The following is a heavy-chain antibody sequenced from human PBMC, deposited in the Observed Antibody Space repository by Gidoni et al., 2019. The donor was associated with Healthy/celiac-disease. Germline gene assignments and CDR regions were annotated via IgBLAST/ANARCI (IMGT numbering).Heavy chain of an antibody. Sequence: VQLVESGGGLVKPGGSLRLPCAASGFTFSSCSMTWFRKAPGKGLEWVSSISSSSSYIYYADSVKGRFTISRDNAKNSLYLKMNSLRAEDTAVYYCARGGLNYYDSSGYLTKGYYYYGMDVWGQGTTVTVSS. CDR3: ARGGLNYYDSSGYLTKGYYYYGMDV. D-gene: IGHD3-22*01. CDR1: GFTFSSCS. CDR2: ISSSSSYI. V-gene: IGHV3-21*01. J-gene: IGHJ6*02.